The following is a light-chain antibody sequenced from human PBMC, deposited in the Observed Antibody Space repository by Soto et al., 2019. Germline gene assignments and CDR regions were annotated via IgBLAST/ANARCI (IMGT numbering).Light chain of an antibody. J-gene: IGKJ1*01. CDR3: QQSYSRGT. CDR1: QDVXSY. V-gene: IGKV1-39*01. Sequence: DIQMNQSPSSLSASGGDGVTMTCRESQDVXSYVSWYQQKPGKATKTLIYXASLLQSGVPSSFSGSRCGTDFTTTISCLQPEDVATYYCQQSYSRGTVGQGTKV. CDR2: XAS.